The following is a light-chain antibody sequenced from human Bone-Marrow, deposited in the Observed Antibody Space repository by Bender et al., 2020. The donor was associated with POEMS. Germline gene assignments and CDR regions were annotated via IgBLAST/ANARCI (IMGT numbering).Light chain of an antibody. CDR1: SSNIGSNY. CDR3: AVWDDSLNGWV. J-gene: IGLJ3*02. V-gene: IGLV1-44*01. Sequence: QSVLTQPPSASGTPEQRVTISCSGSSSNIGSNYVYWYQQLPGTAPKLLIYSSHRRPSEVPDRFSGSRSGTSASLAISGLQSEDEADYYCAVWDDSLNGWVFGGGTKLTVL. CDR2: SSH.